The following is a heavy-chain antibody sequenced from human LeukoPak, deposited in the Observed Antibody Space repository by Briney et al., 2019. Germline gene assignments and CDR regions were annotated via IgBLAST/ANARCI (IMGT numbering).Heavy chain of an antibody. Sequence: GGSLRLSCAASGFTFSDYYMSWIRRAPGKGLEWVSYISSSGSTIYYADSVKGRFTTSRDNAKNSLYLQMNSLRAEDTAVYYCARANYYDSSGYYGYWGQGTLVTVSS. V-gene: IGHV3-11*04. J-gene: IGHJ4*02. D-gene: IGHD3-22*01. CDR2: ISSSGSTI. CDR3: ARANYYDSSGYYGY. CDR1: GFTFSDYY.